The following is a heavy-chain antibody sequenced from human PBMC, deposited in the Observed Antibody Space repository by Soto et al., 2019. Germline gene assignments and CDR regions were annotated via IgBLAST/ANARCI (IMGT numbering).Heavy chain of an antibody. V-gene: IGHV3-7*01. Sequence: EVQLVESGGDLVQPGGSLRLSCAASGFTFSNYWMSWVRQAPGKGLEWVANIKQDGTEKNYVDSVRGRFTISRDNAKNSLDLQMTSLTAEDTAVYYCASVAIWGQGPLVTVSS. CDR3: ASVAI. D-gene: IGHD5-12*01. J-gene: IGHJ4*02. CDR1: GFTFSNYW. CDR2: IKQDGTEK.